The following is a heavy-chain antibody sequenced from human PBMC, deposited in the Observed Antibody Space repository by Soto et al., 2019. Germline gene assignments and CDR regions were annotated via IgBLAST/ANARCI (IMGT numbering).Heavy chain of an antibody. CDR3: AFTLGSGYYSGVLLDP. V-gene: IGHV1-18*01. CDR1: GYTFTSYG. D-gene: IGHD3-3*01. CDR2: ISAYNGNT. Sequence: QVQLVQSGAEVKKPGASVKVSCKASGYTFTSYGISWVRQAPGQGLEWMGWISAYNGNTNYAQKLRGRVTMTTDTSTSTAYMELRSLRSDDTAVYYCAFTLGSGYYSGVLLDPWGQGTLVTVSS. J-gene: IGHJ5*02.